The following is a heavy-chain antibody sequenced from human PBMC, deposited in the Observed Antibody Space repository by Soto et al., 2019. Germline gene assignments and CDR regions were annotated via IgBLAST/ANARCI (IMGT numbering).Heavy chain of an antibody. V-gene: IGHV1-8*01. J-gene: IGHJ5*02. CDR2: MNPNSGNT. Sequence: QVQLVQCGAEVKKPGASVKVSCKASGYTFTSYDINWVRQATGQGLEWMGWMNPNSGNTGYAQKFQGRVTMTRNTSISTAYMELSSLRSEATAVYYCARERSAAGTGWFDPWGQGTLVTVSS. CDR3: ARERSAAGTGWFDP. D-gene: IGHD6-13*01. CDR1: GYTFTSYD.